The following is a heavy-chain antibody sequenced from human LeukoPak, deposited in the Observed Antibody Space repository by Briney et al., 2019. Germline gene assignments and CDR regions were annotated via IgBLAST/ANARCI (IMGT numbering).Heavy chain of an antibody. CDR3: ARDLGQSGSYFSRYYYFDY. V-gene: IGHV3-21*01. D-gene: IGHD3-10*01. Sequence: PGGSLRLSCAAPGFTFSSYSMNWVRQAPGKGLEWVSSISSSSSYIYYADSVKGRFTISRDNAKNSLYLQMNSLRAEDTAVYYCARDLGQSGSYFSRYYYFDYWGQGTLVTVSS. J-gene: IGHJ4*02. CDR1: GFTFSSYS. CDR2: ISSSSSYI.